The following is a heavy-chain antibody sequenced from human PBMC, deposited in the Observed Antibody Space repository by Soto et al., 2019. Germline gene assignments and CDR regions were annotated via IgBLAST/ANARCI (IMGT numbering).Heavy chain of an antibody. J-gene: IGHJ6*02. Sequence: PSETLSLTCSVSGASISSRRYYWGWIRQPPGRGLEWMGRIDYTGSSSSHPSLKSRVTLSVDTSKNLFSLKLRSVTAADTAVYYCASPGRDGDNGDYYGLYVWGPGTTVTVSS. CDR2: IDYTGSS. D-gene: IGHD1-26*01. CDR1: GASISSRRYY. CDR3: ASPGRDGDNGDYYGLYV. V-gene: IGHV4-39*01.